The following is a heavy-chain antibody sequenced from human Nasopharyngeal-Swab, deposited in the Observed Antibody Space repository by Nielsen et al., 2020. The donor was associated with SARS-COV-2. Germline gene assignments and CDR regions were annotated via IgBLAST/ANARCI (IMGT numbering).Heavy chain of an antibody. CDR2: ISSSSSYT. D-gene: IGHD5-18*01. Sequence: GESLKISCAASGFTFSDYYMSWIRQAPGKGLEWVSYISSSSSYTNYADSVKGRFTISRDNAKNSLYLQMNSLRAEDTAVYYCARGRGYSSIFDYWGQGTLVTVSS. J-gene: IGHJ4*02. CDR1: GFTFSDYY. CDR3: ARGRGYSSIFDY. V-gene: IGHV3-11*06.